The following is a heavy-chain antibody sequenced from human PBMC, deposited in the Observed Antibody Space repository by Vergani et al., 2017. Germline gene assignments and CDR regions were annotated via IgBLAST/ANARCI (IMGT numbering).Heavy chain of an antibody. CDR1: GDSMNTYY. CDR2: IYDSGDT. Sequence: QVQLQESGPGLVKPSETLSLTCSVSGDSMNTYYWTWIRQPPGKGLEWIGYIYDSGDTKYNPSLKSRVTMSLDTSKNQFSLNLYSVTAADTAVYYCARASLIAAGPFDYWGQGTLVTVSS. D-gene: IGHD6-13*01. V-gene: IGHV4-59*01. J-gene: IGHJ4*02. CDR3: ARASLIAAGPFDY.